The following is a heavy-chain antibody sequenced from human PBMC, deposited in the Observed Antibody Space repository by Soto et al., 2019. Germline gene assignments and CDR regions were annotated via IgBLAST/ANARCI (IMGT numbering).Heavy chain of an antibody. CDR2: ISAYNGNT. CDR3: ARGGDPRIIAAAGTCDY. J-gene: IGHJ4*02. Sequence: ASVKVSCKASGYTFTSYGISWVRQAPGQGLEWMGWISAYNGNTNYAQKLQGRVTMTTDTSTSTAYMGLRSLRSDDTAVYYCARGGDPRIIAAAGTCDYWGQGTLVTVSS. CDR1: GYTFTSYG. V-gene: IGHV1-18*01. D-gene: IGHD6-13*01.